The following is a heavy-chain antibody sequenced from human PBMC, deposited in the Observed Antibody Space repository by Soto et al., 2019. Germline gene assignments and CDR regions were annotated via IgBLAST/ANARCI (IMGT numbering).Heavy chain of an antibody. D-gene: IGHD3-3*01. CDR2: IYYSGST. CDR1: GGSISSYY. V-gene: IGHV4-59*01. Sequence: SETLSLTCTVSGGSISSYYWSWIRQPPGKGLEWIGYIYYSGSTNYNPSLKSRVTISVDTSKNQFSLKLSSVTAADTAVYYCARGFRIRDFWSGYYLDWFDPWGQGTLVTVSS. CDR3: ARGFRIRDFWSGYYLDWFDP. J-gene: IGHJ5*02.